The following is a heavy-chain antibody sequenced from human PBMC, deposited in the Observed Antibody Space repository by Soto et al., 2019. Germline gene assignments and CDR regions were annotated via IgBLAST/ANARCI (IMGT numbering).Heavy chain of an antibody. Sequence: SSDTLSLTCTVPGDSISNYYWNWIQQPPGKGLEWIGYINYSGNTNYNQSLKSRVSIPTDTSKNKFSLKLSSVTAADTAVYYCARVEKVYAISGALDIWGQGTMVTVSS. CDR1: GDSISNYY. V-gene: IGHV4-59*07. J-gene: IGHJ3*02. CDR2: INYSGNT. D-gene: IGHD2-8*01. CDR3: ARVEKVYAISGALDI.